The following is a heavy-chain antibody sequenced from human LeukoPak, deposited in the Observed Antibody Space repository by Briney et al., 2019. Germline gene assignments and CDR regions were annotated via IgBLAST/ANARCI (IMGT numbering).Heavy chain of an antibody. CDR1: GFTFSSYE. Sequence: PGGSLRLSCAASGFTFSSYEMNWVRQAPGKGLEWVSYISTSGSTIYYADSVKGRFTISRDNAKNSLYLQMNSLRAEDTAVYYCARDGSPITMIVNSGAFDIWGQGTMVTVSS. J-gene: IGHJ3*02. CDR2: ISTSGSTI. V-gene: IGHV3-48*03. CDR3: ARDGSPITMIVNSGAFDI. D-gene: IGHD3-22*01.